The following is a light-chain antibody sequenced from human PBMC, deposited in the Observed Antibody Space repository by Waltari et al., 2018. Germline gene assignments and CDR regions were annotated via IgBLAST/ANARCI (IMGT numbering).Light chain of an antibody. J-gene: IGKJ1*01. Sequence: EVVLTQSPGTLSLFPGERATLSCRASQSVSSSYFAWYQQKAGQAPRPLIYGASTRATGIPERFSGRGSGTDFTLTISRLEPQDFAVYYCQQYSHLTWTFGQGTTIEIK. CDR2: GAS. CDR3: QQYSHLTWT. CDR1: QSVSSSY. V-gene: IGKV3-20*01.